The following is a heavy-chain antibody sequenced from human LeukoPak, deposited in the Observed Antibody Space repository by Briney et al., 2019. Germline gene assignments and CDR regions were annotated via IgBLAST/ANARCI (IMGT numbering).Heavy chain of an antibody. CDR2: IIPSLGIT. CDR1: GYTFTSYD. Sequence: GASVKVSCKASGYTFTSYDINWVRQAPGQGFEWMGRIIPSLGITNRAQKFQDRVTISADTSSSTAYMELSDLRFEDTAVYYCARDPGKFGDSLRPSGLDHWGQGTLVTVSS. J-gene: IGHJ4*02. V-gene: IGHV1-69*04. CDR3: ARDPGKFGDSLRPSGLDH. D-gene: IGHD3-16*01.